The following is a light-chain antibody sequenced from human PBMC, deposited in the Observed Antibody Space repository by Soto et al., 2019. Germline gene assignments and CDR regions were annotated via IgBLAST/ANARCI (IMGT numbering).Light chain of an antibody. V-gene: IGLV2-8*01. CDR2: EVT. CDR1: TSDVGAYNY. J-gene: IGLJ3*02. Sequence: QSALTQPPSASGSRGQSVTISCTGNTSDVGAYNYVSWYLQYPGKAPKLLIYEVTKRRSGVPDRFSGSKSGIKASLSVAGLQSEYGADYYCSSYVRNDILVFGGGTKLPV. CDR3: SSYVRNDILV.